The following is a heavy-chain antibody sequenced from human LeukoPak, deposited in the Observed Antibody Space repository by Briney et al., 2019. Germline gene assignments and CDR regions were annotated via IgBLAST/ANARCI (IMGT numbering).Heavy chain of an antibody. Sequence: ASVKVSCKASGYTFTSYGISWVRQAPGQGLEWMGWISAYNGNTNYAPKLQGRVTMTTDTSTSTAYMELRSLRSDDTAVYYCARDLRRYDSSGYYYYWGQGTLVTVSS. CDR3: ARDLRRYDSSGYYYY. V-gene: IGHV1-18*01. D-gene: IGHD3-22*01. CDR2: ISAYNGNT. CDR1: GYTFTSYG. J-gene: IGHJ4*02.